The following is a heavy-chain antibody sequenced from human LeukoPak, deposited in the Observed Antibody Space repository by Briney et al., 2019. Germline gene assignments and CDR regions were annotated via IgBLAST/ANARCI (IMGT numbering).Heavy chain of an antibody. CDR2: IYSGGSI. CDR3: ARGPARRTDGYNYYGMDV. J-gene: IGHJ6*02. D-gene: IGHD5-24*01. V-gene: IGHV3-53*01. CDR1: GFTFSSYS. Sequence: GGSLRLSCAASGFTFSSYSMNWVRQAPGKGLEWVSVIYSGGSIYYADSVKGRFTISRDNSKNTLYLQMNSLRAEDTAVYYCARGPARRTDGYNYYGMDVWGQGTTVTVSS.